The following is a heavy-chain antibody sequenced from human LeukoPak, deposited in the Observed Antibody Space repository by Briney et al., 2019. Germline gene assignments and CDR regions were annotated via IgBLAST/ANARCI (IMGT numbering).Heavy chain of an antibody. CDR3: ARVAGDSLFGSFDI. CDR1: GGSISSSSYY. CDR2: IYYSGST. V-gene: IGHV4-39*01. Sequence: SETLSLTCTVSGGSISSSSYYWGWIRQPPGKGLEWIGSIYYSGSTYYNPSLKSRVTISVDTSKNQFSLKLSSVTAADTAVYYCARVAGDSLFGSFDIWGQGTKVTVSS. J-gene: IGHJ3*02. D-gene: IGHD4-17*01.